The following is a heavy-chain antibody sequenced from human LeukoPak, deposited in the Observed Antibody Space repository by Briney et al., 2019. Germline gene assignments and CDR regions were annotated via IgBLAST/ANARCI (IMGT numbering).Heavy chain of an antibody. J-gene: IGHJ4*02. CDR3: VRSGYSGYGIDY. V-gene: IGHV5-51*01. CDR2: IYPSDSDT. D-gene: IGHD5-12*01. Sequence: GESLKISCKGSGYNFPTYWIGWVRQMPGKGLEWMGIIYPSDSDTRYSPSFQGQVTMSVDKSISTAYLQWSSLKASDTAMYYCVRSGYSGYGIDYWGQGALVTVSS. CDR1: GYNFPTYW.